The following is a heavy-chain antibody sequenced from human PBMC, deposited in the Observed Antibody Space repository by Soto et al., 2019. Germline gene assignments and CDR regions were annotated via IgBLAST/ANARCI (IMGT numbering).Heavy chain of an antibody. CDR3: ARESEDLTSNFDY. Sequence: GGSLRLSCAASGFAFTRYSMNWVRQAPGKGLEWVSSISSTTNYIYYADSMKGRFTVSRDNAKNSVYLEMNSLSAEDTAVYYCARESEDLTSNFDYWGQGTLVTVSS. V-gene: IGHV3-21*01. CDR1: GFAFTRYS. J-gene: IGHJ4*02. CDR2: ISSTTNYI.